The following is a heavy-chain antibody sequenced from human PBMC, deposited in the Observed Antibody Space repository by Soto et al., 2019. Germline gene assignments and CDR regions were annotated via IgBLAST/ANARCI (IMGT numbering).Heavy chain of an antibody. D-gene: IGHD2-21*01. CDR1: GFSFSDGAVG. Sequence: QITLKESGPTLVKPTQTLKLTCTFSGFSFSDGAVGVGWFRQSPGKAPEWLAIYYWDEDEWHSPSLRTRLSISYEAARSQVVLSMVDMDPQDTATYFCPRGRRRESCWGGDCYYFDVWGQGLQVAAS. CDR2: YYWDEDE. CDR3: PRGRRRESCWGGDCYYFDV. J-gene: IGHJ4*02. V-gene: IGHV2-5*02.